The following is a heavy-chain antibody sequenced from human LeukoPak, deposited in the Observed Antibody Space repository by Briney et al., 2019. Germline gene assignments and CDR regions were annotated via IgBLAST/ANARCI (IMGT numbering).Heavy chain of an antibody. D-gene: IGHD6-13*01. V-gene: IGHV3-30*02. CDR2: IRYDGSNK. Sequence: GRSLRLSCAASGFTFSSYAMHWVRQAPGKGLEWVAFIRYDGSNKYYADSVKGRFTISRDNSKNTLYLQMNSLRAEDTAVYYCAKDGGAAAGWSFDYWGQGTLVTVSS. J-gene: IGHJ4*02. CDR1: GFTFSSYA. CDR3: AKDGGAAAGWSFDY.